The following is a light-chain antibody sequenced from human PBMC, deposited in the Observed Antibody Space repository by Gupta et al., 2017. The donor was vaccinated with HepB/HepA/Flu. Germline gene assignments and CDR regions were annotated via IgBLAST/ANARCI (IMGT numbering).Light chain of an antibody. CDR2: DAS. J-gene: IGKJ4*01. Sequence: EIVMTQSPATLSVSPGERVTLPCRSSHSVSRNLAWYQQKPGPAPKPLVNDASTRATGSPARSIGSGSGTEFILTISSLQSEDVAIDYCQQYNNGRPVTFGGGTKVEIK. CDR3: QQYNNGRPVT. V-gene: IGKV3-15*01. CDR1: HSVSRN.